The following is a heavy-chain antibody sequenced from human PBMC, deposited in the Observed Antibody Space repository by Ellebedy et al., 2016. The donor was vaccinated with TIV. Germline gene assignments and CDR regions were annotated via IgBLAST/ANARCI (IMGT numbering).Heavy chain of an antibody. CDR3: ARGGSSGSSDY. V-gene: IGHV3-30*03. CDR2: ISSDGSNK. J-gene: IGHJ4*02. D-gene: IGHD3-10*01. CDR1: GFTFRSHG. Sequence: GESPKISXVASGFTFRSHGIYWVRQAPGKGLEWVAVISSDGSNKYYADSVKGRFTISRDNSKNTLYLQMNSLRTDDMAVYYCARGGSSGSSDYWGQGTLVTVSS.